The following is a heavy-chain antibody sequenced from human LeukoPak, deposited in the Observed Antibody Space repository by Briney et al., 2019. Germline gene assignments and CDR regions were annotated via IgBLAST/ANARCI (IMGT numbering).Heavy chain of an antibody. CDR3: ARDMGRVGWFDP. CDR2: IYYSGST. CDR1: GGSISSGGYY. D-gene: IGHD3-10*01. J-gene: IGHJ5*02. V-gene: IGHV4-31*03. Sequence: SQTLSLTCTVSGGSISSGGYYWSWIRQHPGKGLEWIGYIYYSGSTYYNPSLKSRVTISVDTSKNQFSLKLSSVTAADTAVYHCARDMGRVGWFDPRGQGTLVTVSS.